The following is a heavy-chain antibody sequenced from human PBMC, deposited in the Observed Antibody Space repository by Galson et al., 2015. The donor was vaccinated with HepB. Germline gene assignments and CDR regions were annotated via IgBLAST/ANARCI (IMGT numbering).Heavy chain of an antibody. Sequence: SLRLSCAASGFTFSSYGMHWVRQAPGKGLEGVAVISYDGSNKYYADSVKGRFTISRDNSRNTLYLQMDSLRPEDTAVYYCARDHGYSGSGSFPQWGQGTLVTVSS. D-gene: IGHD3-10*01. CDR2: ISYDGSNK. CDR3: ARDHGYSGSGSFPQ. V-gene: IGHV3-30*03. CDR1: GFTFSSYG. J-gene: IGHJ4*02.